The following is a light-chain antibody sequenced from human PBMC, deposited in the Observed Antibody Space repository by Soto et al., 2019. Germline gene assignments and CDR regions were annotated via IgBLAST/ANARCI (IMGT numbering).Light chain of an antibody. Sequence: ELVLTQSPGTLSLSPGERATLSCRASQSVSSNYLACYQQKPGQPPRLLISGASSRATVIPDRFSGSGSVTDFSLTITRLEPEDFAVYYGQHDGSSPWTLGQGTEVEIK. CDR2: GAS. J-gene: IGKJ1*01. V-gene: IGKV3-20*01. CDR3: QHDGSSPWT. CDR1: QSVSSNY.